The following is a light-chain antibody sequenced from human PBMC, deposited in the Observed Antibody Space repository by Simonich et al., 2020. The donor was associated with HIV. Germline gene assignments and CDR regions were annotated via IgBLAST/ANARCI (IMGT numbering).Light chain of an antibody. Sequence: QSVLTQPPSASGTPGPRVTISCSGSSSNIGSNYVYWYQQLPGTAPKLLIYRNNQRPSGGPDRCSGSKSGTSASLAISGLQSEDEADYYCAAWDDSLNGPVFGGGTKLTVL. CDR2: RNN. CDR3: AAWDDSLNGPV. V-gene: IGLV1-47*01. CDR1: SSNIGSNY. J-gene: IGLJ2*01.